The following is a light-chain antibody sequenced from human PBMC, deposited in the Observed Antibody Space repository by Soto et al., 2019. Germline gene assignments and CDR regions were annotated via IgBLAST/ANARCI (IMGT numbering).Light chain of an antibody. J-gene: IGLJ2*01. V-gene: IGLV6-57*04. CDR1: SGSIASNY. CDR3: QSYDSSTLV. CDR2: EDN. Sequence: NFMLTQPHSVSESPGKTVTISCTRSSGSIASNYVQWYQQRPGSAPTTVIYEDNQRPSVVPDRFSGSIDSSSNSASLTISGLKTEDEADYYCQSYDSSTLVFGGGTKVTVL.